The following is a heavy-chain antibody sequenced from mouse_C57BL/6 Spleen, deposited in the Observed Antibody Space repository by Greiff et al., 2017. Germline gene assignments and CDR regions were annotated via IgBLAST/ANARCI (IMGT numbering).Heavy chain of an antibody. V-gene: IGHV5-4*01. D-gene: IGHD2-2*01. CDR3: ARGGYDDPYYFDY. J-gene: IGHJ2*01. Sequence: EVQVVESGGGLVKPGGSLKLSCAASGFTFSSYAMSWVRQTPEKRLEWVATISDGGSYTYYPDNVKGRFTISRDNAKNNLYLQMSQLKSEDTAMYYCARGGYDDPYYFDYWGQGTTLTVSS. CDR2: ISDGGSYT. CDR1: GFTFSSYA.